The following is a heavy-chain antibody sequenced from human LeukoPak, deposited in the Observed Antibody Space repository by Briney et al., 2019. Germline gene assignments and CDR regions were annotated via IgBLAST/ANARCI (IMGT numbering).Heavy chain of an antibody. CDR1: GYTFTSYG. J-gene: IGHJ4*02. CDR3: AKDRIQESYYYDSSGSRPFNY. Sequence: ASVKVSCKASGYTFTSYGISWVRQAPGRGLEWMGWISAYNGNTNYAQKLQGRVTMTTDTSTSTAYMELRSLRSDDTAVYYCAKDRIQESYYYDSSGSRPFNYWGPGTLVTVSS. CDR2: ISAYNGNT. V-gene: IGHV1-18*01. D-gene: IGHD3-22*01.